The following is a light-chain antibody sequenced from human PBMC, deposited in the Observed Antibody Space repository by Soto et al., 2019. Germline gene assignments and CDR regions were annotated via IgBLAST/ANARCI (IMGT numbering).Light chain of an antibody. CDR1: TLGDKY. CDR3: QAWDTSTSV. Sequence: SSELTQPPSVSVSPGQTANITCSGDTLGDKYACWYQQKAGQSPVLLIYQDTKRPSGIPERFSGSNSGNTATLTISGTEAMDEADYYCQAWDTSTSVFGAGTKLTVL. J-gene: IGLJ1*01. CDR2: QDT. V-gene: IGLV3-1*01.